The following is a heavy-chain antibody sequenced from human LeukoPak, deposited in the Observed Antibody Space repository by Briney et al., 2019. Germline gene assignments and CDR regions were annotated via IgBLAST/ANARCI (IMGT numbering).Heavy chain of an antibody. CDR1: GGSINDYY. D-gene: IGHD3-3*01. CDR3: ARMPRLLSPYFDS. Sequence: NPSETLSLTCIVSGGSINDYYWNWIRQPPGKGLEWIGYVYYTGSTYYNPSLRSRVSISEDRAKNQLSLKMSSVTAADTAMYYCARMPRLLSPYFDSWGLGTLVTVSS. V-gene: IGHV4-59*01. J-gene: IGHJ5*01. CDR2: VYYTGST.